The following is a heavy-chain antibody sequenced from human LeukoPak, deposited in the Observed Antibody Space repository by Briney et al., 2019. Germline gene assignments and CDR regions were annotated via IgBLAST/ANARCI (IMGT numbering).Heavy chain of an antibody. CDR2: IGSSSSTI. J-gene: IGHJ4*02. V-gene: IGHV3-48*01. Sequence: GGSLRLSCAASGFTFSSYSMNWVRQAPGKGLEWVSYIGSSSSTIYYADSVKGRFTISRDNAKNLLYLQMNSLRAEDTAVYYCARALYSSSPFSDYWGQGTLVTVSS. D-gene: IGHD6-6*01. CDR1: GFTFSSYS. CDR3: ARALYSSSPFSDY.